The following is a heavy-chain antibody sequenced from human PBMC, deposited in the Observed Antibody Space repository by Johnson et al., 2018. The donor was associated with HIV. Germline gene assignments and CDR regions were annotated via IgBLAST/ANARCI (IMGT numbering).Heavy chain of an antibody. Sequence: VQLVESGGGLVKPGGSLRLSCAASGFSFGDYYMSWIRQAPGKGLEWVSVIYSGGSTYYADSVKGRFTISRDSSKNTLYLEMNSLRAEDTAVFYCVRGPLHYFASGLWAFDVWGQGTLVTVSS. CDR3: VRGPLHYFASGLWAFDV. CDR2: IYSGGST. J-gene: IGHJ3*01. D-gene: IGHD3-10*01. CDR1: GFSFGDYY. V-gene: IGHV3-66*02.